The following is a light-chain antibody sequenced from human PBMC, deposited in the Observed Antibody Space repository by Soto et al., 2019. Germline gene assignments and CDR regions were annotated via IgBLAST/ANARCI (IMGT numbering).Light chain of an antibody. J-gene: IGLJ1*01. CDR2: EVS. CDR1: SSDVGGYNY. Sequence: HSALTQPASVSGSPGQSITISCTGTSSDVGGYNYVSWYQQHPGKAPKLMIYEVSNRPSGVSNRFSGSKSGNTASLTISGLQAEDESDYYCSSYTSSSTLLYVFGTGTKVTVL. CDR3: SSYTSSSTLLYV. V-gene: IGLV2-14*01.